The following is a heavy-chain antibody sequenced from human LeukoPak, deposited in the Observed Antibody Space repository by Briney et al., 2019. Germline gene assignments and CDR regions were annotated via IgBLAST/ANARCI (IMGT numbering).Heavy chain of an antibody. CDR3: ARYEVGAFDI. D-gene: IGHD1-26*01. CDR2: LSSGNTM. Sequence: PGGSLRLSCAASGFTFSSYGMIWVRQAPGKGLEWVSYLSSGNTMYYADSVKGRFTISRDNAKNSLFLQMISLRDEDTAVYYCARYEVGAFDIWGQGTMVTVSS. J-gene: IGHJ3*02. CDR1: GFTFSSYG. V-gene: IGHV3-48*02.